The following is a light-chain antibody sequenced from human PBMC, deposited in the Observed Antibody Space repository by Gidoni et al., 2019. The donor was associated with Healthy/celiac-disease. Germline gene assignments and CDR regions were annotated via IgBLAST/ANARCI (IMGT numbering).Light chain of an antibody. Sequence: EIVMTQSTATLSVSPGERATLSCTASQSVSSNLAWYQQKPGQAPRLLICGASTRATGIPARFSGSGSGTEFTLTISSLQSEDFAVYYCQQYNNWPPYTFGQGTKLEIK. CDR3: QQYNNWPPYT. CDR2: GAS. CDR1: QSVSSN. V-gene: IGKV3D-15*01. J-gene: IGKJ2*01.